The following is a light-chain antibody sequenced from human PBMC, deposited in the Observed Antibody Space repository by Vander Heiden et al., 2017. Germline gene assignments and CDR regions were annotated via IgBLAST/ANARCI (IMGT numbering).Light chain of an antibody. J-gene: IGKJ2*01. CDR2: AAS. Sequence: DIQMTQSPSSLSASVGDRVTITCRASQSISSYLNWYQQKPGKAPKLLIYAASSLQSGVPSRFSGSGSGTDFTLIISRLQPEDFATYYCQQSDSTPYTFGQGTKLEIK. CDR1: QSISSY. V-gene: IGKV1-39*01. CDR3: QQSDSTPYT.